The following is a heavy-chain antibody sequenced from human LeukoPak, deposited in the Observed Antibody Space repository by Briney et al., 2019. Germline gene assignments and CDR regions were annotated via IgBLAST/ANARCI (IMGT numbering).Heavy chain of an antibody. CDR2: IGGSGGST. V-gene: IGHV3-23*01. Sequence: GGSLRLSCAASGFTFSSYAMSWVRQAPGKGLEWVSSIGGSGGSTYYTDSVKGRFTISRDNSKNTLYLQMNSLRAEDTAVYYCAKVVTAGAATLRGVDYWGRGTL. CDR1: GFTFSSYA. CDR3: AKVVTAGAATLRGVDY. J-gene: IGHJ4*02. D-gene: IGHD3-10*01.